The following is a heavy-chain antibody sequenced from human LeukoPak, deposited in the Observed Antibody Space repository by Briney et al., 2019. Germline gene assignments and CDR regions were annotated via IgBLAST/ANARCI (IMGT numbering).Heavy chain of an antibody. V-gene: IGHV3-11*04. J-gene: IGHJ6*03. Sequence: GGSLRLSCAASGFTFSDYYMSWIRQAPGKGLGWVSYISSSGSTIYYADSVKGRFTISRDNAKNSLYLQMNSLRAEDTAVYYCARDRDSSGWYEIYYYYMDVWGKGTTVTVSS. CDR1: GFTFSDYY. D-gene: IGHD6-19*01. CDR3: ARDRDSSGWYEIYYYYMDV. CDR2: ISSSGSTI.